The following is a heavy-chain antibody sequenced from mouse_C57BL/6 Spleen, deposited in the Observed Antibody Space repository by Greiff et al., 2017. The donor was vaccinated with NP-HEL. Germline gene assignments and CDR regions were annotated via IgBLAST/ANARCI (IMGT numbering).Heavy chain of an antibody. V-gene: IGHV1-82*01. J-gene: IGHJ3*01. D-gene: IGHD1-1*01. Sequence: QVQLKESGPELVKPGASVKISCKASGYAFSSSWMNWVKQRPGKGLEWIGRIYPGDGATNYNGKFKGKATLTADKSSSTAYMQLSSLTSEDSAVYFCARDDYGSSFPIAYWGQGTLVTVSA. CDR1: GYAFSSSW. CDR3: ARDDYGSSFPIAY. CDR2: IYPGDGAT.